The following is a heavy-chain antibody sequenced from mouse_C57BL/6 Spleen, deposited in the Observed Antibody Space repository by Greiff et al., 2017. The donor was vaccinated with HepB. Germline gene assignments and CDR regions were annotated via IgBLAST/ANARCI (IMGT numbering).Heavy chain of an antibody. D-gene: IGHD2-2*01. J-gene: IGHJ4*01. CDR3: ARDRGGYDLDYAMDY. CDR2: ISYDGSN. V-gene: IGHV3-6*01. Sequence: EVKLQESGPGLVKPSQSLSLTCSVTGYSITSGYYWNWIRQFPGNKLEWMGYISYDGSNNYNPSLKNRISITRDTSKNQFFLKLNSVTTEDTATYYCARDRGGYDLDYAMDYWGQGTSVTVSS. CDR1: GYSITSGYY.